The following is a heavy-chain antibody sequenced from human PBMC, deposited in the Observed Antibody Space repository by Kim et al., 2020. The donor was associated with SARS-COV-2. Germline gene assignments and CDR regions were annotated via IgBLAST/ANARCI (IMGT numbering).Heavy chain of an antibody. CDR3: AKSVGGRSFCYYAFDV. Sequence: SETLSLTCAVFGDSVSSRDYYWSWIRQSPGKGLECIGYTYYTGNTDYNTSLRGRVTISLDTSKNQFSLKLTSVTAADTAVYYCAKSVGGRSFCYYAFDV. J-gene: IGHJ6*01. D-gene: IGHD1-26*01. CDR2: TYYTGNT. CDR1: GDSVSSRDYY. V-gene: IGHV4-61*08.